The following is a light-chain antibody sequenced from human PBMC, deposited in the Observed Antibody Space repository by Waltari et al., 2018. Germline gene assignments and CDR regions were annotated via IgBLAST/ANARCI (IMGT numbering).Light chain of an antibody. Sequence: ENVLTQSPGSLSLSPGERVTLSCRASQSVSGNNLAWYQQKPGQAPRLLIYGASSRDTGIPDRFSGSASGTDFTLTISRLEPEDFAVYYCQQYGYLPLTFGGGTKVESK. CDR2: GAS. J-gene: IGKJ4*01. CDR1: QSVSGNN. CDR3: QQYGYLPLT. V-gene: IGKV3-20*01.